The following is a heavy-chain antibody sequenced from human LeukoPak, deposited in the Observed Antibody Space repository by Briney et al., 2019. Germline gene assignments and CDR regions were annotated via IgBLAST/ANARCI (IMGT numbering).Heavy chain of an antibody. CDR1: GGSISSYY. CDR3: ARVDRTMVRGVISYYYYMDV. CDR2: IYYSGST. V-gene: IGHV4-59*01. Sequence: PSQTLSLTCTVSGGSISSYYWSWIRQPPGKGLEWIGYIYYSGSTNYNPSLKSRVTISVDTSKNQFSLKLSSVTAADTAVYYCARVDRTMVRGVISYYYYMDVWGKGTTVTISS. J-gene: IGHJ6*03. D-gene: IGHD3-10*01.